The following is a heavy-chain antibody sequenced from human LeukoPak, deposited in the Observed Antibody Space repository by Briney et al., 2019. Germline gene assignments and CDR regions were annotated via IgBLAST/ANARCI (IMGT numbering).Heavy chain of an antibody. Sequence: GGSLRLSCAASGFTFSSYAMSWVRQAPRKGLEWVSAISGSGGSTYYADSVKGRFTISRDNSKNTLYLQMNSLRAEDTAVYYCAKDRSASIVGAPDFDYWGQGTLVTVSS. D-gene: IGHD1-26*01. V-gene: IGHV3-23*01. CDR2: ISGSGGST. CDR3: AKDRSASIVGAPDFDY. CDR1: GFTFSSYA. J-gene: IGHJ4*02.